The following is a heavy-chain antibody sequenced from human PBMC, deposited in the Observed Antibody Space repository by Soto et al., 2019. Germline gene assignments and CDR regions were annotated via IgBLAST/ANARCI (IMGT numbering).Heavy chain of an antibody. CDR2: ISWNSVNI. V-gene: IGHV3-9*01. J-gene: IGHJ4*02. CDR3: VKESIIVAGKRGPFAY. Sequence: PGGSLRLSCTVSGFTFDDYAIHWVRQAPGKGLEWVSGISWNSVNIGYADSVKGRFTISRDNAKNSLYLQMNSLRTEDTALYHCVKESIIVAGKRGPFAYWGQGTLVTVSS. D-gene: IGHD6-19*01. CDR1: GFTFDDYA.